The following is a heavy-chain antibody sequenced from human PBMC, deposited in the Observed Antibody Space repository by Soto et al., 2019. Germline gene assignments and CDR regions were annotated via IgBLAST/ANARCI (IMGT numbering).Heavy chain of an antibody. J-gene: IGHJ5*02. CDR3: ARDHVVYALGSWFDP. CDR1: GYTFTSYG. CDR2: ISAYTGNT. Sequence: QVPLVQSGAEVKKPGASVKVSCKASGYTFTSYGISWVRQAPGQGLEWMGWISAYTGNTNYAQKLQGRVTMTTDTSTSTAYMELRSLRSDDTAVYYCARDHVVYALGSWFDPWGQGTLVTVSS. D-gene: IGHD2-8*02. V-gene: IGHV1-18*01.